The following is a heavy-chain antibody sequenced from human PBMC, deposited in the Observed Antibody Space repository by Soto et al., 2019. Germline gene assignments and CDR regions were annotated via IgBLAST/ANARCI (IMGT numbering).Heavy chain of an antibody. CDR2: IYHSGST. J-gene: IGHJ6*02. V-gene: IGHV4-4*02. D-gene: IGHD3-10*02. Sequence: QVQLQESGPGLVKPSGTLSLTCAVSGGSISSSNWWSWVRQPPGKGLEWIGEIYHSGSTNYNPSPKSRVTISVDKSTNQFSLKLSSVTAADTAVYYCASVRGGYYYAMDVWGQGTTVTVSS. CDR1: GGSISSSNW. CDR3: ASVRGGYYYAMDV.